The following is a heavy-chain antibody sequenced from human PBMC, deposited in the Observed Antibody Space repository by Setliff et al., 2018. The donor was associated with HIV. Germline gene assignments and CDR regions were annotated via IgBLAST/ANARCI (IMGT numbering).Heavy chain of an antibody. Sequence: SETLSLTCAVYGGSFSTYYWSWIRQRPGKGLEWIGEINHTGSTNYNPSLKSRVTISVDTSKNQFSLKLSSVTAADTAVYYCARVYYYGSPHMDVWGKGTTVTVSS. D-gene: IGHD3-10*01. V-gene: IGHV4-34*01. CDR1: GGSFSTYY. CDR2: INHTGST. J-gene: IGHJ6*03. CDR3: ARVYYYGSPHMDV.